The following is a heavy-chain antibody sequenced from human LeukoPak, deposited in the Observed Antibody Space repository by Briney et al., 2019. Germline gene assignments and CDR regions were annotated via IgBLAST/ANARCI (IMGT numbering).Heavy chain of an antibody. V-gene: IGHV1-69*04. CDR3: ARAVVVVRGLMAYFDY. D-gene: IGHD3-10*01. J-gene: IGHJ4*02. CDR2: IIPIPGMA. Sequence: SVKVSCKASGGTFSFYAINWVRQAPGQGLEWMGRIIPIPGMANYAQKFQGRVTITADSSTSTAYMEVSSLRSEVTAVYYCARAVVVVRGLMAYFDYWGQGTLVTVSS. CDR1: GGTFSFYA.